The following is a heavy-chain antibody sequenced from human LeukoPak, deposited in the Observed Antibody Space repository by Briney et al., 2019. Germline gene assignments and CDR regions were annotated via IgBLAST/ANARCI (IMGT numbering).Heavy chain of an antibody. D-gene: IGHD2-15*01. J-gene: IGHJ4*02. CDR1: GFTFGSYA. V-gene: IGHV3-23*01. CDR2: ISGSGGST. Sequence: GSLRLSCAASGFTFGSYAMSWVRQAPGKGLEWVAGISGSGGSTYYADSVKGRFTISRDNSKNTLYMQMNSLRAEDTAVYYCAQHLGYCSSGTCYFTYWGQGTLVTVSS. CDR3: AQHLGYCSSGTCYFTY.